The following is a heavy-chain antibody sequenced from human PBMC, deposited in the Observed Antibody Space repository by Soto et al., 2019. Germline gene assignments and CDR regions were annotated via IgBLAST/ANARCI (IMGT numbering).Heavy chain of an antibody. CDR1: GFTFSGYA. CDR2: MSYDGTNK. D-gene: IGHD3-22*01. J-gene: IGHJ3*02. CDR3: ARDLYYYDGSGNAFDI. V-gene: IGHV3-30-3*01. Sequence: GGSLRLSCAASGFTFSGYAMHWVRQAPGKGLEWVALMSYDGTNKYYADSVRGRFTISRDNSKNTLYLQMNSLRAEDRAVYYCARDLYYYDGSGNAFDIWGQGTMVTVSS.